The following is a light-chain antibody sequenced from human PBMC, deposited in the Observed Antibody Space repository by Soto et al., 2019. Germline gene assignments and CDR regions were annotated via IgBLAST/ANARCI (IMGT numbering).Light chain of an antibody. Sequence: EIVLTQSPATVALSPGERATLSCRASQSVSSYLAWYQQKPGQAPRLLIYDASNSATGIPARVSGSGSGTDCALTINSLEPDDFAVYYCQQRRKWPLTFGGGTKVEIK. CDR3: QQRRKWPLT. CDR1: QSVSSY. V-gene: IGKV3-11*01. CDR2: DAS. J-gene: IGKJ4*01.